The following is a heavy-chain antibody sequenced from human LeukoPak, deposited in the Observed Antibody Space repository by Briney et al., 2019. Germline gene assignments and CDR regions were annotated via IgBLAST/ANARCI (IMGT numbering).Heavy chain of an antibody. J-gene: IGHJ5*02. CDR2: IYYSGST. CDR3: ARLQRLHTFGVVTNWFDP. V-gene: IGHV4-39*01. Sequence: SETLSLTCTVSGGSISNSSYYWGWIRQPPGKGLEWIGSIYYSGSTYYNPSLKSRVTISVDTSKNQFSLKLSSVTAADTAVYYCARLQRLHTFGVVTNWFDPWGQGTLVTVSS. D-gene: IGHD3-3*01. CDR1: GGSISNSSYY.